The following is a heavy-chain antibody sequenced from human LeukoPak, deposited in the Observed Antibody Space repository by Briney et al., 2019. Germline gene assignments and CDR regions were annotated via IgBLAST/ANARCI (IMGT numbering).Heavy chain of an antibody. CDR3: ARVVSSSWQVSNWFDP. J-gene: IGHJ5*02. Sequence: ASVKVSCKASGYTFTGYYMHWVRQAPGQGLEWMGWINPNSGGTNYAQKFQGRVTMTTDTSTSTAYMELRSLRSDDTAVYYCARVVSSSWQVSNWFDPWGQGTLVTVSS. CDR1: GYTFTGYY. V-gene: IGHV1-2*02. CDR2: INPNSGGT. D-gene: IGHD6-13*01.